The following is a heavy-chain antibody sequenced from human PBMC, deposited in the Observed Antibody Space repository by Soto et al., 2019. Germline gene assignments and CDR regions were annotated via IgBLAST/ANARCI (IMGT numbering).Heavy chain of an antibody. Sequence: SVKVSCKASGYTFTYRYLHWVRQAPGQGLEWMGWITPYNGNTNYAQKFQGRVTITADESTNTVYMELRSLRSDDTAVYYCVRGGDGYNFGAVYRGQGTPVTVSS. J-gene: IGHJ4*02. CDR3: VRGGDGYNFGAVY. V-gene: IGHV1-45*02. CDR1: GYTFTYRY. D-gene: IGHD2-21*01. CDR2: ITPYNGNT.